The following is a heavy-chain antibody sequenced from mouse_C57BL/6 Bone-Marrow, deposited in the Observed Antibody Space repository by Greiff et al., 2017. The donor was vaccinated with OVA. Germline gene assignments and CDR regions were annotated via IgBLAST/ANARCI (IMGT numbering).Heavy chain of an antibody. J-gene: IGHJ3*01. CDR1: GFTFSSYT. CDR3: ASRDSSGPFAY. V-gene: IGHV5-9*01. D-gene: IGHD3-2*02. Sequence: EVQLVESGGGLVKPGGSLKLSCAASGFTFSSYTMSWVRQTPEKRLEWVATISGGGGNTYYPDSVKGRFTISRDNAKNTLYLQMSSLRSEDTALYYCASRDSSGPFAYWGQGTLVTVSA. CDR2: ISGGGGNT.